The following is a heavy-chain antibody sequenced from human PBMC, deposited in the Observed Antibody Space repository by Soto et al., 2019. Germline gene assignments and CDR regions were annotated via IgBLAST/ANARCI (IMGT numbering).Heavy chain of an antibody. V-gene: IGHV1-2*02. Sequence: ASVKVSCKASGYMFTGYFIHWLRPAPGQGLEWMGWIIPNSGDTNLAQRFQGRVTMTRDTSINTAYMELNSLTSDDTAVYYCARDEAVTGTGFDPWGQGSLVTVSS. CDR2: IIPNSGDT. J-gene: IGHJ5*01. CDR3: ARDEAVTGTGFDP. D-gene: IGHD6-13*01. CDR1: GYMFTGYF.